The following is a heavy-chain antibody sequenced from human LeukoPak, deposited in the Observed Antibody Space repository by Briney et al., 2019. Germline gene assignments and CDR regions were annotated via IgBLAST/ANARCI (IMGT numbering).Heavy chain of an antibody. CDR2: INSDGSST. CDR1: GFTFSSYW. CDR3: ARGKFHYGSGSLW. D-gene: IGHD3-10*01. J-gene: IGHJ4*02. Sequence: GGSLRLSCAASGFTFSSYWMHWVRQAPGKGLVWVSRINSDGSSTTYADSVKGRFTISRDNAKNTLYLQMNSLRAEDTAVYYCARGKFHYGSGSLWWGQGTLVTVSS. V-gene: IGHV3-74*01.